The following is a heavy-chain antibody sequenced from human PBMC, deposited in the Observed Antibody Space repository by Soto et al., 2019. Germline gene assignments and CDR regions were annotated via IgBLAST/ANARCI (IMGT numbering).Heavy chain of an antibody. CDR2: IYYSGST. Sequence: TLSLTCTVSGASISSSSYYWGWIRQPPGKGLEWIGSIYYSGSTYYNPSLKSRVTISVDTSKNQFSLKLSSVTAADTAVYYCARHVAGPGNHIAAASGNFDYWGQGTLVTVSS. J-gene: IGHJ4*02. D-gene: IGHD6-13*01. CDR1: GASISSSSYY. V-gene: IGHV4-39*01. CDR3: ARHVAGPGNHIAAASGNFDY.